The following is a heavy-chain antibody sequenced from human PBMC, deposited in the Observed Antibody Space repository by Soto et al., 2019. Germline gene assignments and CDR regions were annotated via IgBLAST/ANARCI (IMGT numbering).Heavy chain of an antibody. CDR2: IIPIFRTA. V-gene: IGHV1-69*13. Sequence: GASVKVSCKASGGTFSSYAISWVRQAPGQGLEWMGEIIPIFRTANYAQKFQGRVMITADESTSTAYMELSSLRSEDTAVYYCARGGWDRYSGTNRAFDIWGQGTMVTVSS. CDR1: GGTFSSYA. CDR3: ARGGWDRYSGTNRAFDI. J-gene: IGHJ3*02. D-gene: IGHD1-26*01.